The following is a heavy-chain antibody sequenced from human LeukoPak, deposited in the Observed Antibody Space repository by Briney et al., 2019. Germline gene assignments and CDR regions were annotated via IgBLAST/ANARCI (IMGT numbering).Heavy chain of an antibody. J-gene: IGHJ6*02. CDR3: ARAGWSSGWPPSYYYYGMDV. CDR2: IYYSGST. D-gene: IGHD6-19*01. V-gene: IGHV4-59*01. CDR1: GGSISSYY. Sequence: PSETLSLTCTVSGGSISSYYWSWIRQPPGKGLEWIGYIYYSGSTNYNPSLKSRVTISVDTSKNQFSLKLSSVTAADTAVYYCARAGWSSGWPPSYYYYGMDVWGQGTTVTVSS.